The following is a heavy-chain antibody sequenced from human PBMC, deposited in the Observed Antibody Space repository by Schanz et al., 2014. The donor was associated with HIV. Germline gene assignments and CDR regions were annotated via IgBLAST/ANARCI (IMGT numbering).Heavy chain of an antibody. CDR2: IWYDGSNK. CDR3: ANEEVPNDY. CDR1: GFMFSRYG. V-gene: IGHV3-33*06. J-gene: IGHJ4*02. Sequence: QVQLVQSGGGVGQPGRSLGLSCAASGFMFSRYGMTWARQAPGKGPEWVAVIWYDGSNKYYADSVKGRFTISRDNSKNTLYLQMNSLRVEDTAVYYCANEEVPNDYWGQGTLVTVSP.